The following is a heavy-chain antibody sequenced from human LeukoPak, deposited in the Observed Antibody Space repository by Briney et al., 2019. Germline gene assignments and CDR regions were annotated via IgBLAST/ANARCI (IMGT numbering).Heavy chain of an antibody. V-gene: IGHV3-48*03. J-gene: IGHJ3*02. CDR1: GFTFSSYE. CDR3: ASQGILAAFDI. CDR2: ISSSGSTI. Sequence: GGSLRLSCAASGFTFSSYEMNWVRQAPGKGLEWVSYISSSGSTIYYADPVKGRFTISRDNAKNSLYLQMNSLRAEDTAVYYCASQGILAAFDIWGQGTMVTVSS.